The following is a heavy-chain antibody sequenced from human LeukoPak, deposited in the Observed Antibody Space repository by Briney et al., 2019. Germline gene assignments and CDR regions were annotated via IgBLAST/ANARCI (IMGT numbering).Heavy chain of an antibody. CDR3: ARGDYYDSSGYYSYFDY. J-gene: IGHJ4*02. D-gene: IGHD3-22*01. V-gene: IGHV1-2*02. Sequence: ASVKVSCKASGYTFTGYYMHWVRQAPGQGLEWMGWIKPNSGGTNYAQKFQGRVTMTRDTSISTAYMELSRLRSDDTAVYYCARGDYYDSSGYYSYFDYWGQGTLVTVSS. CDR1: GYTFTGYY. CDR2: IKPNSGGT.